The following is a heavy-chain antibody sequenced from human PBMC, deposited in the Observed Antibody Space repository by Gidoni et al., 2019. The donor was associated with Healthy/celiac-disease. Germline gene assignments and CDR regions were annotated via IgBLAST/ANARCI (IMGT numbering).Heavy chain of an antibody. J-gene: IGHJ4*02. V-gene: IGHV4-4*02. Sequence: QVQLQESGPGLVKPSGTLSLTCAVSGGSISSSNWWSWVRQPPGKGLEWIGEIYHSGSTNYNPSLKSRVTILEDKSKNQFSLKLSSVTAADTAVYYCARASGLHTTRVDYWGQGTLVTVSS. CDR3: ARASGLHTTRVDY. D-gene: IGHD3-10*01. CDR1: GGSISSSNW. CDR2: IYHSGST.